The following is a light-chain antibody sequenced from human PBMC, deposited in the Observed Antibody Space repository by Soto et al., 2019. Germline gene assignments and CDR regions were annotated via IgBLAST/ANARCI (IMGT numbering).Light chain of an antibody. J-gene: IGKJ1*01. CDR1: QSVSSSY. Sequence: EIVLTQSPGTLSLSPGERATLSCRASQSVSSSYLAWYQQKPGQAPRLLIYGASTRATGIQDRISGSGSGTDFTLTIRRLEPEDFAVYFCLRYSSSQWTFGQGTKVDIK. CDR2: GAS. V-gene: IGKV3-20*01. CDR3: LRYSSSQWT.